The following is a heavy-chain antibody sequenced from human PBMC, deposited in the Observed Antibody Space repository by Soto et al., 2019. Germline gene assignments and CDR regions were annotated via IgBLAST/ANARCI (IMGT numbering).Heavy chain of an antibody. J-gene: IGHJ6*02. CDR3: ASSSVSSMYYGMDG. Sequence: QVQLVQSGAEVKKPGASVKVSCKASGYTFTGYYMHWVRQAPGQGLEWMGCINPNSGGTNYAQKFQGWVTMTRDTSISKAYMQLSRLRSDDTAVYYCASSSVSSMYYGMDGWGQGTTVTVSS. V-gene: IGHV1-2*04. CDR2: INPNSGGT. CDR1: GYTFTGYY. D-gene: IGHD2-2*01.